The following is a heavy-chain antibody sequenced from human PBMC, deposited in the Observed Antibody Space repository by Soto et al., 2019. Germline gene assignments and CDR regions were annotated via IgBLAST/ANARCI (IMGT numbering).Heavy chain of an antibody. Sequence: GPEVKRPWASLKVSCKASAYTFTSYHISWVRQAPGQVLEWIGWINAFDDDTNYSQKVQDRVTMTAHRATDTAALDLRSLGSDDTAIYYCARNLYGRAFDIWGQGTMVTVSS. CDR1: AYTFTSYH. J-gene: IGHJ3*02. CDR3: ARNLYGRAFDI. D-gene: IGHD2-8*01. CDR2: INAFDDDT. V-gene: IGHV1-18*04.